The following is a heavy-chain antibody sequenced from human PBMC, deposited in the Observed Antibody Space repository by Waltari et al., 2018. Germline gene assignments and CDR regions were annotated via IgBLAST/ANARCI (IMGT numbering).Heavy chain of an antibody. D-gene: IGHD3-10*01. V-gene: IGHV3-33*01. CDR3: ARGRGVLSDAYFDY. Sequence: QIQLVESGGGVVQPGRSLRLSCAASGFIFSSNGMHWVRQAPGKGVAWAAGMWYDARRTLSADSVKGRFTISRDNSKNTLSLQMNSLRAEDTALYYCARGRGVLSDAYFDYWGQGTLVTVSS. J-gene: IGHJ4*02. CDR2: MWYDARRT. CDR1: GFIFSSNG.